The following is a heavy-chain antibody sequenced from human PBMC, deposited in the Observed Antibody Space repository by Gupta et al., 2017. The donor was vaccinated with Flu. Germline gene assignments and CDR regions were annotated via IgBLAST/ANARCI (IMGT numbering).Heavy chain of an antibody. V-gene: IGHV1-24*01. CDR1: GYTLTELS. CDR2: FDPEDGET. CDR3: ATDGDYGSGGPYYYYYGMDV. D-gene: IGHD3-10*01. Sequence: QVQLVQSGAEVKKPGASVKVSCNVSGYTLTELSMHWVRQAPGKGLEWMGGFDPEDGETIYAQKFQGRVTMTEDTSTDTAYMELSSLRSEDTAVYYCATDGDYGSGGPYYYYYGMDVWGQGTTVTVSS. J-gene: IGHJ6*02.